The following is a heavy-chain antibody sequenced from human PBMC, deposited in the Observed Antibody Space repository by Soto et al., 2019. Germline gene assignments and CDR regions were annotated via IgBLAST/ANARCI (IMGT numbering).Heavy chain of an antibody. V-gene: IGHV3-30*18. CDR1: GFTFSSYG. Sequence: QVQLVESGGGVVQPGRSLRLSCAASGFTFSSYGMHWVRQAPGKGLEWVAVISYDGSNKYYADSVKGRFTISRDNSKNTLYLQMNSLRAGDRAVYYGAKEGVEVIAVAAGGYFDYWGQGTLVTVSS. CDR3: AKEGVEVIAVAAGGYFDY. CDR2: ISYDGSNK. D-gene: IGHD6-19*01. J-gene: IGHJ4*02.